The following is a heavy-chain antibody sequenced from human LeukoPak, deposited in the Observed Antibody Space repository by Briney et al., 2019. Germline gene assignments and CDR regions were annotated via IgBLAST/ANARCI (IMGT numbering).Heavy chain of an antibody. J-gene: IGHJ4*02. CDR3: AKVRQFYGDFDY. CDR1: GFTFSSYA. CDR2: ISGSGGST. V-gene: IGHV3-23*01. Sequence: GGSLRLSCAASGFTFSSYAMSWVRQAPGKGLEWVSAISGSGGSTYYADSVKGGFTISRDNSKNTLYLQMNSLRADDTAVYYCAKVRQFYGDFDYWGQGTLVTVSS. D-gene: IGHD4-17*01.